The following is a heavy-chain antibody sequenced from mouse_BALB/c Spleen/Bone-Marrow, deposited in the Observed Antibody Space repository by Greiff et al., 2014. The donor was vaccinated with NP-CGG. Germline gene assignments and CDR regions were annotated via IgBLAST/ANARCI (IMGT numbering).Heavy chain of an antibody. CDR3: VRQNYDCAWFAY. Sequence: VQLKESGGGLVQPKGSLKLSCAASGFTFNTYAMNWVRQAPGKGLEWVARIRSKSNNCATYYAHSVKDRFTISRDESQSVLYLQMSSLKTEDTAMYYCVRQNYDCAWFAYWGQGTLVTVSA. D-gene: IGHD2-4*01. V-gene: IGHV10-1*02. J-gene: IGHJ3*01. CDR2: IRSKSNNCAT. CDR1: GFTFNTYA.